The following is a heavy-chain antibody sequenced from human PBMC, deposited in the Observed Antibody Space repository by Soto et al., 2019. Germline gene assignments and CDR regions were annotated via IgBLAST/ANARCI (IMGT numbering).Heavy chain of an antibody. CDR2: IYYSGST. D-gene: IGHD5-12*01. V-gene: IGHV4-59*12. CDR1: GGSISSYY. Sequence: SETLSLTCTVSGGSISSYYWSWIRQPPGKGLEWIGYIYYSGSTNYNPSLKCRVTISVDTSKNQFSLKLSSVTAADTAVYYCARSAVEMATRYFDYWGQGTLVTVSS. J-gene: IGHJ4*02. CDR3: ARSAVEMATRYFDY.